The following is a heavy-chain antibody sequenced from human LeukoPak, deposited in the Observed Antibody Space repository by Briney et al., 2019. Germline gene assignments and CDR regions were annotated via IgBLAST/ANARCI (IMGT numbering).Heavy chain of an antibody. D-gene: IGHD6-13*01. CDR1: GFTFSSYA. J-gene: IGHJ4*02. CDR2: ISGSGGDT. V-gene: IGHV3-23*01. Sequence: GGSLRLSCAASGFTFSSYAMSWVRQAPGKGLEWVSAISGSGGDTYYADSVKGRFTLSRDNAKNTLYLQMNSLRAEDTAVYYCARDKVGGQQLDNYFDYWGQGTLVTVSS. CDR3: ARDKVGGQQLDNYFDY.